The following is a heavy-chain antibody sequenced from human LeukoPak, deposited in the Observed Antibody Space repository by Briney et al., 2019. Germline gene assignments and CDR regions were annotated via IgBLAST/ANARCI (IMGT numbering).Heavy chain of an antibody. CDR3: AKDAQRGFDYSNSLEY. CDR2: IWNDGSNE. J-gene: IGHJ4*02. V-gene: IGHV3-33*06. D-gene: IGHD4-11*01. Sequence: PGRSLRLSCAASGFTSSHFGMHWVRQAPGRGLWWAAVIWNDGSNEYYADSVKGRFTISRDNSKNTVSLQMNSLRDEDTAVYYCAKDAQRGFDYSNSLEYWGQGTLVTVSS. CDR1: GFTSSHFG.